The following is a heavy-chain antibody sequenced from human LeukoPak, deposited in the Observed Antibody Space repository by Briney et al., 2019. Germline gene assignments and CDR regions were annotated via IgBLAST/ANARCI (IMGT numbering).Heavy chain of an antibody. V-gene: IGHV4-59*08. D-gene: IGHD5-24*01. CDR3: ARHESKDGYRGFEY. Sequence: SETLSLTCTVSGGSMSYYYWSWIRQPPGKGLEWIGYIYHSGSTNYNPSLKSRVTISVDRSKKLFSLSLSSMTAADTAVYYCARHESKDGYRGFEYWGPGTLVTVSS. CDR2: IYHSGST. J-gene: IGHJ4*02. CDR1: GGSMSYYY.